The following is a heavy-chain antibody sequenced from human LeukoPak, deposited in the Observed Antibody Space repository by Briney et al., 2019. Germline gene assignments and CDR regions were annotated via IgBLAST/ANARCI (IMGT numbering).Heavy chain of an antibody. D-gene: IGHD1-26*01. V-gene: IGHV3-23*01. CDR1: GFTFSSYA. Sequence: PGWSLRLSCAASGFTFSSYAMSWVRPAPGKGLEWVSAISGSGGSTYYADSVQGRFTTSTDHTTHTLYMQTNSVRAEDTAVYYCAKGVFSVGATKPFCSWGQRTLVTVFS. CDR2: ISGSGGST. J-gene: IGHJ5*02. CDR3: AKGVFSVGATKPFCS.